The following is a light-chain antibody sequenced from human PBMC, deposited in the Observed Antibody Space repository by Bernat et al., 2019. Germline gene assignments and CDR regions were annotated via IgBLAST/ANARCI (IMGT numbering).Light chain of an antibody. V-gene: IGLV1-47*01. Sequence: QSVLTQPPSASGTPGQRVTISCSGSSSNIGSNYVYWYQQLPGTAPKLLIYRNNQRPSGVPDRFSGSKSGTSASLAISGLRSEDEADYYCAVCDDSLSGLNWVFGGGTKLTVL. CDR1: SSNIGSNY. J-gene: IGLJ3*02. CDR2: RNN. CDR3: AVCDDSLSGLNWV.